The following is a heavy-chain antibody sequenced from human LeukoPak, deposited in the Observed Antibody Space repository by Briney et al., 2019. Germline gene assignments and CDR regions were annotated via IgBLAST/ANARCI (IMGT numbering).Heavy chain of an antibody. Sequence: PSETLSLTCTVSGGSISSSSYYWGWIRQPPGKGLEGIGSIYYSGSTYYNPSLKSRVTISEDTSKNQFSLKLSSVTAADTAVYYCARGGTLLSWFDPWGQGTLVTVSS. CDR1: GGSISSSSYY. CDR3: ARGGTLLSWFDP. J-gene: IGHJ5*02. D-gene: IGHD2-15*01. V-gene: IGHV4-39*01. CDR2: IYYSGST.